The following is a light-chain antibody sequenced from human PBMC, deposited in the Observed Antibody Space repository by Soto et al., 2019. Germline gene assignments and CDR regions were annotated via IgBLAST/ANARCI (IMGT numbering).Light chain of an antibody. CDR2: GAS. J-gene: IGKJ1*01. CDR1: QSVSSSY. Sequence: EIVLTQSPGTLSLYTGERATLSCRASQSVSSSYLAWYQQKPGQAPRLLIYGASSRATGIPDRFGGSGSGTDFTLTISRLEPEDFAVYYCQQYGSSGTFGQGTKVDIK. CDR3: QQYGSSGT. V-gene: IGKV3-20*01.